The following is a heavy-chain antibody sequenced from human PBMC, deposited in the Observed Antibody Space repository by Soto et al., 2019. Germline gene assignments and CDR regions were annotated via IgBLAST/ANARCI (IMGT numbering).Heavy chain of an antibody. Sequence: QVQLVQSGAEVKKPGSSVKVSCKASGGTFSTSGINWVRQAPGQGLEWMGGIIPIFGTANYAQKFQGRVTITADESTSTAYMELSRLKAEDTAVYCCAIERRGSYCSSTSCFFAYWGQVTLVTVSS. D-gene: IGHD2-2*01. J-gene: IGHJ4*02. CDR3: AIERRGSYCSSTSCFFAY. CDR1: GGTFSTSG. CDR2: IIPIFGTA. V-gene: IGHV1-69*01.